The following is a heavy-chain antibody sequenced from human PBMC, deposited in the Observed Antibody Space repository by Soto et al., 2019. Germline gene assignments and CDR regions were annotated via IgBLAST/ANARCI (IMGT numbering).Heavy chain of an antibody. J-gene: IGHJ6*02. CDR2: IYWDEDK. D-gene: IGHD2-15*01. V-gene: IGHV2-5*02. CDR1: GFSFISSGVG. Sequence: QITLKESGPTLVKPTQTLTLTCTFSGFSFISSGVGVGWIRQPPGRALEWLALIYWDEDKRYSPSLKGRLNITKDTATNEVVLTMTNVDPEDTGTYYCAHKGGRGAGMDVWGQGTTVTVS. CDR3: AHKGGRGAGMDV.